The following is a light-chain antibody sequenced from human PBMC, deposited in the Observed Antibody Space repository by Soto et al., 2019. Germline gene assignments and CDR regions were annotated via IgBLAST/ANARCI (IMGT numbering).Light chain of an antibody. V-gene: IGLV2-14*01. CDR2: EVS. CDR1: SSDVGTYKF. Sequence: QSALTQPASVSGSPGQSITISCTGTSSDVGTYKFVSWYQQRPGKAPKILIYEVSNRPSGVSNRVSGSKSGKTASLTISGLQAEDEADYYCNSYTNSSTLVFGGGTKVTVL. CDR3: NSYTNSSTLV. J-gene: IGLJ2*01.